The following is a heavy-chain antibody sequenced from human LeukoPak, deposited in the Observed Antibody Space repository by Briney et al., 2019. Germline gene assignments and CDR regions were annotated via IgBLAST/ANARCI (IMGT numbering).Heavy chain of an antibody. CDR3: ARGSFWRRITGTTRSPLTY. J-gene: IGHJ4*02. V-gene: IGHV3-15*01. Sequence: GGSLRLSCVASGFTFSNAWMTWVRQAPGKGLEWVGRIKSKTDGGTTDYAAPVKGRFTISRDDSKNTLYLQMNSLRAEDTAVYYCARGSFWRRITGTTRSPLTYWGQGTLVTVSS. CDR2: IKSKTDGGTT. CDR1: GFTFSNAW. D-gene: IGHD1-20*01.